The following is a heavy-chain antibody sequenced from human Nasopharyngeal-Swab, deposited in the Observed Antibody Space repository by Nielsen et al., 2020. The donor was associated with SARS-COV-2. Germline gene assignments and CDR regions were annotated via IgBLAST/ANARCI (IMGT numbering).Heavy chain of an antibody. D-gene: IGHD6-13*01. V-gene: IGHV4-34*01. CDR1: GGSFSGYY. CDR2: INHSGST. J-gene: IGHJ1*01. CDR3: ARQVAAAEDFQH. Sequence: SETLSLTCAVYGGSFSGYYWSWIRQPPGKGLEWIGEINHSGSTNYNPSLKSRVTISVDTSKNQFSLKLSSVTATDTAVYYCARQVAAAEDFQHWGQGTLVTVSS.